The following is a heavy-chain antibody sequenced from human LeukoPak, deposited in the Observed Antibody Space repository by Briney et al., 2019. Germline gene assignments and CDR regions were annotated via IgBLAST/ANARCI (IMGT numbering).Heavy chain of an antibody. CDR1: GYTFTDYY. CDR3: ARANFRYCSSSTCLFDY. CDR2: INPNDGDT. Sequence: ASVTVSFTASGYTFTDYYMHWVRHAPGQGFEWMGWINPNDGDTNYAQKFQGRVPMTRYTSISTAHMEVSRLRSDDTAVDYGARANFRYCSSSTCLFDYWGQGTLVTVSS. D-gene: IGHD2-2*01. V-gene: IGHV1-2*02. J-gene: IGHJ4*02.